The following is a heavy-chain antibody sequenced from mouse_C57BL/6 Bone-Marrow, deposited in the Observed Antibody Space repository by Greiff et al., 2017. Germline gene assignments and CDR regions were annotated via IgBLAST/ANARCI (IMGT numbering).Heavy chain of an antibody. Sequence: EVKVVESGAELVRPGASVKLSCTASGFNIKDYYMHWVKQRPEQGLEWIGRIDPEDGDTEYAPKFQGKATMTADTSSNTAYLQLSSLTSEDTAVYYCTTWTTVVATDAYWGQGTLVTVSA. D-gene: IGHD1-1*01. V-gene: IGHV14-1*01. CDR1: GFNIKDYY. CDR3: TTWTTVVATDAY. CDR2: IDPEDGDT. J-gene: IGHJ3*01.